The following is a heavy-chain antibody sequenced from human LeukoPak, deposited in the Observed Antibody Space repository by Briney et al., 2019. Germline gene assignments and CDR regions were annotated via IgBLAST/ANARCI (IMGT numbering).Heavy chain of an antibody. D-gene: IGHD3-9*01. CDR2: ISIPVLTL. V-gene: IGHV3-48*01. CDR1: GFTFSSFS. Sequence: PGGSLRLSCAASGFTFSSFSMNWVRQAPGKGLGGVSYISIPVLTLYYADSVRGRFTISRDNAKNSLYLQMNSLRAEDTAVYYCARLEEDYDILTGYYPRPDYGMDVWGQGTTVTVSS. CDR3: ARLEEDYDILTGYYPRPDYGMDV. J-gene: IGHJ6*02.